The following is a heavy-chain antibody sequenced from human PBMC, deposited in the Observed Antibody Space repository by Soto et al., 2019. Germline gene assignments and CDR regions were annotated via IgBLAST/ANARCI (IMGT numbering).Heavy chain of an antibody. J-gene: IGHJ4*02. CDR2: IKQDGSEK. V-gene: IGHV3-7*03. Sequence: GVSLRLSCAASGFTFSSYWMSWVRQAPGKGLEWVANIKQDGSEKYYVDSVKGRFTISRDNAKNPLYLQMNSLRAEDTAVYYCARDLQDRYNDYWGRGTWVTVS. CDR1: GFTFSSYW. CDR3: ARDLQDRYNDY. D-gene: IGHD3-16*02.